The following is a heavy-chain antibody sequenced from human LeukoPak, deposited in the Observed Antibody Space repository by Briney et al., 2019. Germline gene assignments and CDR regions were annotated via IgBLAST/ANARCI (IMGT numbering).Heavy chain of an antibody. D-gene: IGHD5-18*01. Sequence: ASVKVSCKASGYTFTSYGISWVRQAPGQGLEWMGWISAYNGNTNYAQKLQGRFTMTTDTSTSTAYMEQRSLRSDDTAVYYCARDSGTAMVNWFDPWGEGTLVTVSS. CDR3: ARDSGTAMVNWFDP. J-gene: IGHJ5*02. V-gene: IGHV1-18*01. CDR1: GYTFTSYG. CDR2: ISAYNGNT.